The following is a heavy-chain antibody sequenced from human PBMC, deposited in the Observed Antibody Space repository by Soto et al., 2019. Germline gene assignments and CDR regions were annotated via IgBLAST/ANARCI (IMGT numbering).Heavy chain of an antibody. D-gene: IGHD6-13*01. CDR2: ISGSGGST. J-gene: IGHJ4*02. CDR3: AKAPLYSSSWYTFDY. Sequence: GGSLRLSCAASGFTFSSYAMSWVRQAPGKGLEWVSAISGSGGSTYYADSVKGRFTISRDNSKNTLYLQMNSLRAEDTAVYYCAKAPLYSSSWYTFDYWGQGTLVTVSS. CDR1: GFTFSSYA. V-gene: IGHV3-23*01.